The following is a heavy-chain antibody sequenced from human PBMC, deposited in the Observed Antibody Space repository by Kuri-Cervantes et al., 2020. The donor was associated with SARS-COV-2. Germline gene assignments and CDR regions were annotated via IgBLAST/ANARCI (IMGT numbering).Heavy chain of an antibody. Sequence: GGSLRLSCAASGFTFSSYSMNWVRQAPGKGLEWVSSISSSSSYIYYADSVKGRFTISRDNAKNSLYLQMNDLRAEDTALYYCARHRGGSTYFGFDSWGQGTLVTVSS. J-gene: IGHJ5*01. CDR1: GFTFSSYS. D-gene: IGHD3-9*01. CDR3: ARHRGGSTYFGFDS. CDR2: ISSSSSYI. V-gene: IGHV3-21*04.